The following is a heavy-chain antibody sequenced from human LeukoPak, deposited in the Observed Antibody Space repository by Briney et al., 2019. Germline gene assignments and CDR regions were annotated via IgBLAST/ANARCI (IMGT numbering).Heavy chain of an antibody. CDR3: AKGRSAAGDIIDY. J-gene: IGHJ4*02. CDR1: GFTFSSYA. CDR2: ISGSGGST. V-gene: IGHV3-23*01. Sequence: GGSLRRSCAASGFTFSSYAMSWVRQAPGKGREWVSAISGSGGSTYYADSVKGRFTISRDNSKNTLYLQMNSLRAEDTAVYYCAKGRSAAGDIIDYWGQGTLVTVSS. D-gene: IGHD6-13*01.